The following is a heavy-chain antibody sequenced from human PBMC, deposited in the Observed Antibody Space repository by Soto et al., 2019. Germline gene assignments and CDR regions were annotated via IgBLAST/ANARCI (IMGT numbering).Heavy chain of an antibody. D-gene: IGHD3-22*01. CDR2: ISYDGSNK. J-gene: IGHJ4*02. CDR3: AKARRAMIVVDY. CDR1: GFTFSSYG. Sequence: PGGSLRLSCAASGFTFSSYGMHWVRQAPGKGLEWVAVISYDGSNKYYADSVKGRFTISRDNSKNTLYLQMNSLRAEDTAVYYCAKARRAMIVVDYWGQGTLVTVSS. V-gene: IGHV3-30*18.